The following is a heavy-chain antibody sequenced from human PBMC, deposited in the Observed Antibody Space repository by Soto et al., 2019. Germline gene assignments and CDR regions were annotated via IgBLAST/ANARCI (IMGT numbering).Heavy chain of an antibody. Sequence: QVNLVQSGAEVRKPGASVKVSCKGSGYTFTSYGIAWVRQAPGQGLEWMGWISAHNDNTNYAHKVQGRVTVTRDTSTSTAYMELLNLRSDDTAVYYCARGRYGDYWGQGALVTVSS. D-gene: IGHD1-1*01. J-gene: IGHJ4*02. CDR2: ISAHNDNT. V-gene: IGHV1-18*01. CDR3: ARGRYGDY. CDR1: GYTFTSYG.